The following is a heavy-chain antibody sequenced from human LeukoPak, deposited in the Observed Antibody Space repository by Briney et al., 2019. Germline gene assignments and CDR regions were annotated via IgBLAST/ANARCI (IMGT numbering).Heavy chain of an antibody. D-gene: IGHD2-21*02. V-gene: IGHV1-69*13. CDR1: GYTFTAYY. Sequence: GASVMVSCKASGYTFTAYYMHWVRQAPGQGLEWMGGIIPIFGTANYAQKFQGRVTITADESTSTAYMELSSLRSEDTAVYYCARADLTYCGGDCSPYFDYWGQGTLVTVSS. J-gene: IGHJ4*02. CDR3: ARADLTYCGGDCSPYFDY. CDR2: IIPIFGTA.